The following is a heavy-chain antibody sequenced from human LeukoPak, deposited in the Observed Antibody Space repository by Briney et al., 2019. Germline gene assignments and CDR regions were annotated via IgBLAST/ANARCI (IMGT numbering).Heavy chain of an antibody. Sequence: SETLSLTCAVSGDSFSSHYWTWTRQFPGTGLEWIGYISHIGRTNYNPSLKSRVTISIDTSKNQFSLKLRSVTAADTAVYYCARDLVTVTKGFDIWGQGTMVSVSS. CDR3: ARDLVTVTKGFDI. CDR1: GDSFSSHY. V-gene: IGHV4-59*11. J-gene: IGHJ3*02. CDR2: ISHIGRT. D-gene: IGHD4-17*01.